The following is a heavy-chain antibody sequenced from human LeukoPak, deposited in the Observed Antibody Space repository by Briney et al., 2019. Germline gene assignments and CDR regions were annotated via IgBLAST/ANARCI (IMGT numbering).Heavy chain of an antibody. CDR2: IHYTGTT. CDR1: GGSISSGGYY. CDR3: ATNRVGTYDRPFDI. Sequence: SQTLSLTCTVSGGSISSGGYYWSWIRQTPGKGLEWIGDIHYTGTTKYNPSVKSRVTISIDTSKNQFSLELSSVTATDTAVYFCATNRVGTYDRPFDIWGQGTMVTVSS. V-gene: IGHV4-61*08. D-gene: IGHD1-26*01. J-gene: IGHJ3*02.